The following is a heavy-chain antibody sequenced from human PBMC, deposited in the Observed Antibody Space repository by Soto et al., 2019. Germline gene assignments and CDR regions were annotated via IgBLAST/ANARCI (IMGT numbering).Heavy chain of an antibody. J-gene: IGHJ4*02. CDR1: GGSFSGYY. D-gene: IGHD3-16*01. CDR3: AGAQGDYIWGRYGPDY. Sequence: SETLSLTCAVYGGSFSGYYWSWIRQPPGKGLEWIGEINHSGSTNYNPSFKSRVTISVDTSKNHFSLKLSSVTAADTAVYYCAGAQGDYIWGRYGPDYWGQGTLVTVSS. V-gene: IGHV4-34*01. CDR2: INHSGST.